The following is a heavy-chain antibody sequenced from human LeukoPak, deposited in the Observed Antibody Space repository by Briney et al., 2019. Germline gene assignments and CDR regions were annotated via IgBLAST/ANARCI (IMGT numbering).Heavy chain of an antibody. CDR3: ARSGYSSSWYVL. V-gene: IGHV4-59*01. Sequence: SETLSLTCTVSGGSISSYHWSWIRQPPGKGLEWIGYIYYSGSPNYNPSLESRVTISVNASKNQFSRKLSSGTAADTAVYYFARSGYSSSWYVLWGQGTLVTVSS. CDR1: GGSISSYH. CDR2: IYYSGSP. J-gene: IGHJ4*02. D-gene: IGHD6-13*01.